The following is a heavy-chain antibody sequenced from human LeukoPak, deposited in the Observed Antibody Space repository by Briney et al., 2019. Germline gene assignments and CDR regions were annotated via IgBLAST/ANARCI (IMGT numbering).Heavy chain of an antibody. V-gene: IGHV4-38-2*02. J-gene: IGHJ4*02. CDR1: GYSISSGYY. D-gene: IGHD3-22*01. Sequence: PSETLSLTCTVSGYSISSGYYWGWIRQPPGKGLEWIGSIYHSGSTYYNPSLKSRVTISVDTSKNQFSLKLSSVTAADTALYCCARDQYYYDSSGYYRFDYWGQGTLVTVSS. CDR3: ARDQYYYDSSGYYRFDY. CDR2: IYHSGST.